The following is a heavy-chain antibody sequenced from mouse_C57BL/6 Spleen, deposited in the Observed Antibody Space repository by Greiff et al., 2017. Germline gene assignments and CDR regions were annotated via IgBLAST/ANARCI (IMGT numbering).Heavy chain of an antibody. CDR2: IHPNSGST. CDR1: GYPFTSSW. J-gene: IGHJ2*01. CDR3: ARDYYGSSYGGY. V-gene: IGHV1-64*01. Sequence: VQLQQPGAELVKPGASVQLSCQASGYPFTSSWMHWVKQRPGQGLEWIGMIHPNSGSTNYNEKFKSKATLTVDKSSSTAYMQLSSLTSEDSAVYYCARDYYGSSYGGYWGQGATLTVS. D-gene: IGHD1-1*01.